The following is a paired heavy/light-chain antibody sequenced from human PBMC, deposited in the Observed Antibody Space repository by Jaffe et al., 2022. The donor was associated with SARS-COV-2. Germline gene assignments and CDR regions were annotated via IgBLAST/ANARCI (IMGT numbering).Light chain of an antibody. CDR2: AAS. Sequence: DIQMTQSPSSVSASVGDRVTITCRASQGISSWLAWYQQKPGKAPKLLIYAASSLQSGVPSRFSGSGSGTDFALTISSLQPEDFATYYCQQANSFPFSFGPGTKVDIK. CDR1: QGISSW. J-gene: IGKJ3*01. CDR3: QQANSFPFS. V-gene: IGKV1-12*01.
Heavy chain of an antibody. CDR1: GYTFSNYG. Sequence: QVQLVQSGAEVKKPGASMKVSCKASGYTFSNYGISWVRQAPGQGLEWMGWISLYNGNTNYAQKLQGRVTMTTDTSMSTAYMELRSLRSDDTAVYYCARVKAGPYGSGTGYYGMDVWGQGTTVTVSS. V-gene: IGHV1-18*01. CDR3: ARVKAGPYGSGTGYYGMDV. CDR2: ISLYNGNT. D-gene: IGHD3-10*01. J-gene: IGHJ6*02.